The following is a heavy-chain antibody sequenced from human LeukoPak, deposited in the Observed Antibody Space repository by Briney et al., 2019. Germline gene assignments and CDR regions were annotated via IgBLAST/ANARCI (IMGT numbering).Heavy chain of an antibody. V-gene: IGHV3-23*01. CDR3: AKDLSPGVY. CDR1: AFTFSSYA. CDR2: ISGSGGST. D-gene: IGHD2-8*01. Sequence: GGSLRLSCAASAFTFSSYAMSWVRQPPGKGLQWVSTISGSGGSTYYADSVKGRFTISRDNSKNTLYLQMDSLRAEDTAVYYCAKDLSPGVYWGQGTLVTVSS. J-gene: IGHJ4*02.